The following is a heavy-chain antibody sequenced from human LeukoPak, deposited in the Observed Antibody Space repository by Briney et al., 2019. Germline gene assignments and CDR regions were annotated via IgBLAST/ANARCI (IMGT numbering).Heavy chain of an antibody. J-gene: IGHJ6*02. CDR1: GFTFSSYA. V-gene: IGHV3-64D*06. CDR3: VKDSYGLDV. CDR2: ITSNGGYT. Sequence: GGSLRLSCSAPGFTFSSYAMHWVRQAPGKGLEYVSTITSNGGYTYYTDSVQGRFTISRDNSKNTLYLQMSSLRAEDTAVYYCVKDSYGLDVWGQGTMVTVSS.